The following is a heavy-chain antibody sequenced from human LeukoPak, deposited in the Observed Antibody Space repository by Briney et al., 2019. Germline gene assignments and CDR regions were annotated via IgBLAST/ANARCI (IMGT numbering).Heavy chain of an antibody. J-gene: IGHJ3*02. D-gene: IGHD2-2*01. CDR1: GFTFSDYS. Sequence: PGGSLRLSCAASGFTFSDYSMNWVRQAPGKGLEWMSYIGIDSGNTNYADSVKGRFTISGDKAKNSLYLQMHRLRVEDTAVYYCASRYCSSTSCYQDAFDIWGQGTMVTVSS. CDR2: IGIDSGNT. CDR3: ASRYCSSTSCYQDAFDI. V-gene: IGHV3-48*01.